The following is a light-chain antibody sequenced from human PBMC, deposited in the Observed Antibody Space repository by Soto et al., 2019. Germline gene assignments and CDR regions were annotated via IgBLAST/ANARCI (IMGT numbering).Light chain of an antibody. J-gene: IGKJ1*01. CDR1: QSVSSSY. V-gene: IGKV3-20*01. CDR2: GAS. Sequence: EIVLTQSPDTLSLSSGERATLSCRASQSVSSSYLAWYQQKPGQAPRLLIYGASSRATGIPDRFSGSGSGTDFTLTISRLEPEDFAVYYCQQYGSSPRGTFGQGTKVDIK. CDR3: QQYGSSPRGT.